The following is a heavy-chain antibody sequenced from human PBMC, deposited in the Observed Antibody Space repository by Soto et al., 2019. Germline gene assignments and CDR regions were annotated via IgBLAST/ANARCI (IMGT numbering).Heavy chain of an antibody. Sequence: SGKVSDSASGFTFISSAIHWVRQARGQRLEWIGWIVLGSGNTNYAQKFQERVTITRDMSTSTAYMELSSLRSEDTAVYYCAALPPITGTKKYYYCGMAVWGQGTKVTV. CDR1: GFTFISSA. CDR3: AALPPITGTKKYYYCGMAV. D-gene: IGHD1-20*01. CDR2: IVLGSGNT. V-gene: IGHV1-58*02. J-gene: IGHJ6*02.